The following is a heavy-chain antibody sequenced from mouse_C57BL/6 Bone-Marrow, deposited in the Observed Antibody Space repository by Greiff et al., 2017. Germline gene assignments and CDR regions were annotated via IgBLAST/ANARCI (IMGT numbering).Heavy chain of an antibody. V-gene: IGHV1-64*01. D-gene: IGHD2-1*01. J-gene: IGHJ2*01. Sequence: VQLQQPGAELVKPGASVQLSCKASGYTFTSYWMHWVKQRPGQGLEWIGMIHPNSGSTNYNEKFKSKATLTVDKSSSTAYMQLSSLTSEDSAVYYCARNYGNYDLFDYWGQGTTLTASS. CDR2: IHPNSGST. CDR1: GYTFTSYW. CDR3: ARNYGNYDLFDY.